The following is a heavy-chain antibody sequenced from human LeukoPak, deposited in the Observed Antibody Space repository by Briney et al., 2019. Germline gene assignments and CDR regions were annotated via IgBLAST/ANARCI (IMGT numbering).Heavy chain of an antibody. CDR1: GDSITSGTYY. CDR2: IYTSGST. V-gene: IGHV4-61*02. D-gene: IGHD6-19*01. J-gene: IGHJ6*03. Sequence: NASETLSLTCSVSGDSITSGTYYWNWIRQPAGKGLEWIGRIYTSGSTNYNPSLESRVTISVNRAKNQFSLKVTSVTAADTAVYYCARDKYSSGWYTGYMDVWGKGTTVTISS. CDR3: ARDKYSSGWYTGYMDV.